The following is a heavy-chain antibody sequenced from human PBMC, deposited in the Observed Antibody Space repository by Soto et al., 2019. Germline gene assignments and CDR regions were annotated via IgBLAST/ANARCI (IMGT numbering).Heavy chain of an antibody. Sequence: GASVKVSCKASGYTFTSYDINWVRQATGQGLEWMGWMNPNSGNTGYAQKFQGRVTMTRNTSISTAYMELSSLRSEDTAVYYCARGNIAVAGIDTDYWGQRTLVTVSS. CDR1: GYTFTSYD. V-gene: IGHV1-8*01. CDR3: ARGNIAVAGIDTDY. CDR2: MNPNSGNT. J-gene: IGHJ4*02. D-gene: IGHD6-19*01.